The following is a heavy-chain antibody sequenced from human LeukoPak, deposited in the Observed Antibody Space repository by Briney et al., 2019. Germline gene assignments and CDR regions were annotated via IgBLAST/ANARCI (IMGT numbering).Heavy chain of an antibody. V-gene: IGHV4-31*03. CDR3: AREAVAGGSGSNYYYYGVDV. J-gene: IGHJ6*02. Sequence: SETLSLTCTVSGGSISSGGYYWSWIRQHPGKGLEWIGEINHSGSTNYNPSLKSRVTISVDTSKNQFSLKLSSVTAADTAVYYCAREAVAGGSGSNYYYYGVDVWGQGTTVTVSS. CDR1: GGSISSGGYY. CDR2: INHSGST. D-gene: IGHD3-10*01.